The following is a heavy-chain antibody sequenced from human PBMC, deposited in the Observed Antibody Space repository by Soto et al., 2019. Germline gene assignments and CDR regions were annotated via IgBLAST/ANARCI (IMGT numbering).Heavy chain of an antibody. V-gene: IGHV4-59*01. CDR1: GGSISSYY. J-gene: IGHJ3*02. Sequence: SETLSLTCTVSGGSISSYYWSWIWQPPGKGLEWIGYIYYSGSTNYNPSLKSRVTISVDTSKNQFSLKLSSVTAADTAVYYCARGHSSGWIDAFDIWGQGTMVTVSS. CDR2: IYYSGST. D-gene: IGHD6-19*01. CDR3: ARGHSSGWIDAFDI.